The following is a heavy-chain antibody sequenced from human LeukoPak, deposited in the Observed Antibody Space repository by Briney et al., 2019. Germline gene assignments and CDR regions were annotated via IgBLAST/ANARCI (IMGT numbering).Heavy chain of an antibody. D-gene: IGHD2-15*01. CDR2: IWYDGSYK. V-gene: IGHV3-33*03. CDR1: GFSFSDYG. Sequence: PGRSLRLSCEASGFSFSDYGMHWVRQAPGKGLEWVAIIWYDGSYKYYAESVKGRFTVSRDNSKNTLYLQMNSLRAEDTAMYYCAKPTRGSGGSFLIDYWGQGTLVTVSS. CDR3: AKPTRGSGGSFLIDY. J-gene: IGHJ4*02.